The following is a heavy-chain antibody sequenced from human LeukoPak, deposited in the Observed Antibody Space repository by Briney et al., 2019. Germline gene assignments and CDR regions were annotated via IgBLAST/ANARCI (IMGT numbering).Heavy chain of an antibody. CDR1: GFTFSSDW. J-gene: IGHJ4*02. D-gene: IGHD5-18*01. CDR3: AREGIRKKYSYFDY. CDR2: IKQDGSEK. Sequence: TGGALRLSCAASGFTFSSDWMSWVRQAPGKGLEWVANIKQDGSEKYYVDSVKGRFSISRDNSKNSLYLQMNSLGAEDTAVYYCAREGIRKKYSYFDYWGQGTLVTVSP. V-gene: IGHV3-7*01.